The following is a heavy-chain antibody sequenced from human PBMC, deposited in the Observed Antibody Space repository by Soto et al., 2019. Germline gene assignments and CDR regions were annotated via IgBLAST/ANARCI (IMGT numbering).Heavy chain of an antibody. V-gene: IGHV3-7*03. Sequence: PGGPLRLSCAASGFTFSSYWMIWVRQAPGKGLEWVANIKQDGSEKYYVDSVKGRFTTSRDNAKNSLYLQMNSLRAEDTAVYYCARGKDTALTPWGYWGQGTLVTVSS. CDR1: GFTFSSYW. D-gene: IGHD5-18*01. CDR3: ARGKDTALTPWGY. J-gene: IGHJ4*02. CDR2: IKQDGSEK.